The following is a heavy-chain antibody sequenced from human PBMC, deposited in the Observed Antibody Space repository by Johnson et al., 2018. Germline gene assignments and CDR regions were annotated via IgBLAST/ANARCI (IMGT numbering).Heavy chain of an antibody. CDR2: ISYDGSNK. D-gene: IGHD1-26*01. CDR1: GFTFSSYG. J-gene: IGHJ3*02. CDR3: ALGAPDAFDI. Sequence: QVQLVQSGGGVVQPGRSLRLSCAASGFTFSSYGMHWVRQAPGKGLEWVAVISYDGSNKYYADSVKGRFTISRDNSKNTLYLQMNSLRAEDTAVYYCALGAPDAFDIWGQGTMVTVSS. V-gene: IGHV3-30*03.